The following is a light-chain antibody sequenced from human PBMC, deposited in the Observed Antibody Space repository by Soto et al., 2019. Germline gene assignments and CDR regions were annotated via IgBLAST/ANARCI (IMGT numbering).Light chain of an antibody. CDR2: DAS. J-gene: IGKJ1*01. CDR3: QHYGRSPPSWT. V-gene: IGKV3-20*01. CDR1: QSVSSNY. Sequence: EIVLTQSPGTLSLSPGERATLSCRASQSVSSNYLAWYQQKPGQPPRLLISDASNRATGIPDRFSGSGYGTDFTLTIGGLEPEDFAVYYCQHYGRSPPSWTFGQGTKVEIK.